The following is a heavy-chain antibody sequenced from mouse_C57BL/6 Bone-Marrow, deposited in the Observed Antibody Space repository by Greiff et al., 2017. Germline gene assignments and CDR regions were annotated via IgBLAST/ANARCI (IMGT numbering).Heavy chain of an antibody. CDR3: ARDYPLYYGSSYGY. J-gene: IGHJ2*01. V-gene: IGHV5-4*01. CDR1: GFTFSSYA. D-gene: IGHD1-1*01. CDR2: ISDGGSYT. Sequence: EVKLVESGGGLVKPGGSLKLSCAASGFTFSSYAMSWVRQTPEKRLEWVATISDGGSYTYYPDNVKGRFTISRDNAKNNLYLQMRHLKSEDTAMYYCARDYPLYYGSSYGYWGQGTTLTVSS.